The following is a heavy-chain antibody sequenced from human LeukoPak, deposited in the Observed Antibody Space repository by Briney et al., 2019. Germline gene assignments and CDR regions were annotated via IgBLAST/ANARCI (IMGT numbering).Heavy chain of an antibody. CDR1: GYSIRSYY. V-gene: IGHV4-59*12. CDR2: IYYSGTT. CDR3: ARDAGDGYFDY. D-gene: IGHD3-10*01. J-gene: IGHJ4*02. Sequence: PSETLSLTCTVSGYSIRSYYWSWIRQPPGKGLEWIGYIYYSGTTNYNPSLKSRVTISVDTSKNQFSLKLSSVTAADTAVYYCARDAGDGYFDYWGQGTLVTVSS.